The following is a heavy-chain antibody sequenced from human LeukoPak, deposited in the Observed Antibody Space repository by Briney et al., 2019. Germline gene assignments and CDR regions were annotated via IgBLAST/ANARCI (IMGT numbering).Heavy chain of an antibody. CDR2: INHSGST. J-gene: IGHJ4*02. Sequence: SETLSLTCAVYGGSFSGYYWSWIRQPPGKGLEWIGEINHSGSTYYNPSLKSRVTISVDTSKNQFSLKLSSVTAADTAVYYCARVWFGELLSYYFDYWGQGTLVTVSS. V-gene: IGHV4-34*01. CDR1: GGSFSGYY. CDR3: ARVWFGELLSYYFDY. D-gene: IGHD3-10*01.